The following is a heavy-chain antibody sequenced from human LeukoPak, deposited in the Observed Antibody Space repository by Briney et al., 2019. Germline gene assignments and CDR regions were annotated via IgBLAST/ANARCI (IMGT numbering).Heavy chain of an antibody. CDR1: GGSFSGYY. D-gene: IGHD4-17*01. J-gene: IGHJ4*02. V-gene: IGHV4-34*01. Sequence: SETLSLTCAVYGGSFSGYYWSWIRQPPGKGLEWIGEINHSGSTNYNPSLKSRVTISVDTSKNQFSLKLSSVTAADTAVYYCARALYGDYPPDYWGQGTLVTVPS. CDR2: INHSGST. CDR3: ARALYGDYPPDY.